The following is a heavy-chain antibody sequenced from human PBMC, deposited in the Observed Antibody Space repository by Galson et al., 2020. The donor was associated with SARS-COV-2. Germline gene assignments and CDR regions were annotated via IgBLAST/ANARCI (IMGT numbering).Heavy chain of an antibody. CDR2: ISSSSSTI. CDR3: AREESDVRYFVVIGVCYYYMDV. CDR1: GFTFSSYS. D-gene: IGHD3-9*01. Sequence: GESLKISCAASGFTFSSYSMNWVRQAPGKGLEWVSYISSSSSTIYYADSVKGRFTISRDNAKNSLYLQMNSLRAEDTAVYYCAREESDVRYFVVIGVCYYYMDVWGKGTTVTISS. J-gene: IGHJ6*03. V-gene: IGHV3-48*01.